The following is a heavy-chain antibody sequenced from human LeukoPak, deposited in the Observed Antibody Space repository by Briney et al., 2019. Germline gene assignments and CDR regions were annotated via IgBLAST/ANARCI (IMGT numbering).Heavy chain of an antibody. J-gene: IGHJ3*02. Sequence: GGSLRLSCAASGFTFSDYYMSWIRQAPGKGREWGSYISSSGSTIYYADSVKGRFTISRDNANNSLYLQINSLRAEDTAVYSCAREGSGYSSSWLEAFAIWGQGTMVTVSS. D-gene: IGHD6-13*01. CDR1: GFTFSDYY. V-gene: IGHV3-11*04. CDR3: AREGSGYSSSWLEAFAI. CDR2: ISSSGSTI.